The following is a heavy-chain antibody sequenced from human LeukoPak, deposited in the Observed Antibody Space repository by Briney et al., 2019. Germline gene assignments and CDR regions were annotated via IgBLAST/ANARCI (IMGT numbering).Heavy chain of an antibody. CDR3: ARDAWYFDY. V-gene: IGHV3-30*02. CDR1: GFTLSSYG. Sequence: GGSLSLSCAASGFTLSSYGMHWVRQAPGKGLEWVAFMRYDGSNKYYADSVKGRFTISRDNARNSMYLQMNSLRAEDTAVYYCARDAWYFDYWGQGSLVTVSS. J-gene: IGHJ4*02. CDR2: MRYDGSNK.